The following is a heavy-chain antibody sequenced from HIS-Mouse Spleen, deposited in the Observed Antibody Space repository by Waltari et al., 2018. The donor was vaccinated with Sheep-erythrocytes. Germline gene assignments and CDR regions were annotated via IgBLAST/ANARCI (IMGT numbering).Heavy chain of an antibody. D-gene: IGHD1-26*01. V-gene: IGHV3-21*01. CDR3: ARVASGATFDY. J-gene: IGHJ4*02. Sequence: QGPGKGLEWVSSINSSSSYSYYADSVKVRFTISRDNAKNSLYLQMNSLRAEDTAVYYCARVASGATFDYWGQGTLVTVSS. CDR2: INSSSSYS.